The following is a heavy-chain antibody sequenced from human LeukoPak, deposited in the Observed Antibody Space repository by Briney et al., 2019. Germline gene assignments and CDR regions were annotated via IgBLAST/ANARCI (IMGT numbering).Heavy chain of an antibody. CDR3: GRDMVRRVIIAPSVFDM. CDR2: IYYSGST. V-gene: IGHV4-31*03. Sequence: PSETLSLTCTVSGGSVSSRGYYRSWIRQLPGKGLEWIGYIYYSGSTYYNPSLRSRVTMSVDTSKNQFSLKLSSVTAADTAIYYCGRDMVRRVIIAPSVFDMWGQGTMVTVSS. D-gene: IGHD3-10*01. CDR1: GGSVSSRGYY. J-gene: IGHJ3*02.